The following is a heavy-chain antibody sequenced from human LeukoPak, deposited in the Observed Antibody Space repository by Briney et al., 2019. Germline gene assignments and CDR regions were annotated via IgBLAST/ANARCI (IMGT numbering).Heavy chain of an antibody. CDR1: GVTSRNSW. CDR3: AKGGYGSGSYLDY. D-gene: IGHD3-10*01. CDR2: ISGSGGST. V-gene: IGHV3-23*01. J-gene: IGHJ4*02. Sequence: GGSLRLSCVASGVTSRNSWMHWVRQAPGKGLEWVSAISGSGGSTYYADSVKGRFTISRDNSKNTLYLQMNSLRAEDTAVYYCAKGGYGSGSYLDYWGQGTLVTVSS.